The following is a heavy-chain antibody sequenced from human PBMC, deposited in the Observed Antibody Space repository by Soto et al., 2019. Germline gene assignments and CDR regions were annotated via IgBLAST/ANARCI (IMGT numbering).Heavy chain of an antibody. CDR3: VKDLRPNRGWFGP. D-gene: IGHD3-3*01. Sequence: GGSLRLSCVASGFTFSSYDMNWVRQAPGKGLEWVSGISGDGTRTYYGDSVKGRFTISRDNSKNTVFLQMNSLRAEDTALYYCVKDLRPNRGWFGPWGQGTRVTVSS. CDR1: GFTFSSYD. V-gene: IGHV3-23*01. J-gene: IGHJ5*02. CDR2: ISGDGTRT.